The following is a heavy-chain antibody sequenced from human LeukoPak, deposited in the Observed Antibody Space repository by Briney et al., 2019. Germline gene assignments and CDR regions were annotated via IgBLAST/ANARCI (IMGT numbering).Heavy chain of an antibody. Sequence: PGGSLRLSCAASGFTFSSYSMNWVRQAPGKGLEWVSSISSSSSYIYYADSVKGRFTISRDNAKNSLYMQMNSLRAEDTAVYYCARENVEMATNNWGQGTLVTVSS. V-gene: IGHV3-21*01. CDR1: GFTFSSYS. J-gene: IGHJ4*02. CDR3: ARENVEMATNN. CDR2: ISSSSSYI. D-gene: IGHD5-24*01.